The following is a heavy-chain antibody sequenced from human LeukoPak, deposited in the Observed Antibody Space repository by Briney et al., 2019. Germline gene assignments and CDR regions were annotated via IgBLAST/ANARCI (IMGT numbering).Heavy chain of an antibody. CDR2: ISGSGGST. D-gene: IGHD2-2*01. CDR3: AKDLSGMPRKAFDF. CDR1: GFTFSSYA. J-gene: IGHJ3*01. V-gene: IGHV3-23*01. Sequence: PGGSLRLSCAASGFTFSSYAMSWVRQAPGKGLEWVSAISGSGGSTYYADSVKGRFTISSDNAKNSLYLQMNSLRAEDTALYYCAKDLSGMPRKAFDFWGQGTMVTVSS.